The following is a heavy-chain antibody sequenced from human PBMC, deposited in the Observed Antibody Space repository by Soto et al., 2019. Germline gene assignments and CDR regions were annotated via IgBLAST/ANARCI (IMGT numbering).Heavy chain of an antibody. D-gene: IGHD1-1*01. CDR2: ISTYNGRT. V-gene: IGHV1-18*04. CDR3: ARSTTVGTPPSDH. Sequence: ASVKVSCKTSGYMFPSYGISWVRQAPGQGLEWMGWISTYNGRTKYAQGLQGRVTMTTDTATTTAYMELRSLRSDDTAVYYCARSTTVGTPPSDHWGQGTLVTVSS. J-gene: IGHJ4*02. CDR1: GYMFPSYG.